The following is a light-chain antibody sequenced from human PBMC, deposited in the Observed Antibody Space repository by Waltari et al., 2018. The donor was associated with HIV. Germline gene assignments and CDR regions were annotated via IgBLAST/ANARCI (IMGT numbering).Light chain of an antibody. Sequence: DIVLTQSPATLSLSPGESAALSCRASQSVSTYLAWYQQKPGQSPRLLIYDASYRATGIPARFSGGGSETNFTLTITSLESEDFAVYYCQQRTTWPPSLTFGGGTRVEIK. J-gene: IGKJ4*01. V-gene: IGKV3-11*01. CDR2: DAS. CDR3: QQRTTWPPSLT. CDR1: QSVSTY.